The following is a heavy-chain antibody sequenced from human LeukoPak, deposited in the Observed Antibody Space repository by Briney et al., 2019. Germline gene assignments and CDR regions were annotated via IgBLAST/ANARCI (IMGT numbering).Heavy chain of an antibody. CDR1: GYTFTSYG. V-gene: IGHV1-18*01. D-gene: IGHD3-3*01. Sequence: ASVKVSCKASGYTFTSYGISWVRQAPGQGLEWMGWISAYNGNTNYAQKLQGRVTMTTDTSTSTAYMELRSLRSDDTAVYYCARGGYDFRSGYYTGNWFDPWGQGTLVTVSS. J-gene: IGHJ5*02. CDR3: ARGGYDFRSGYYTGNWFDP. CDR2: ISAYNGNT.